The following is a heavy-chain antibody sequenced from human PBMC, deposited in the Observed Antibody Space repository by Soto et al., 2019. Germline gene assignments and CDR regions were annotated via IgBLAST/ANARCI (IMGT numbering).Heavy chain of an antibody. J-gene: IGHJ6*02. V-gene: IGHV1-18*01. CDR1: GYTFTSYG. Sequence: ASVKVSCKASGYTFTSYGISWVRQAPGQGLEWMGWISAYKGNKSYAQKVQGRVTMTTDTSTSTAYMELRSLRSDDTAVYYCATVYGSGSYRYYYYGMDVWGQGTTVTVSS. CDR2: ISAYKGNK. CDR3: ATVYGSGSYRYYYYGMDV. D-gene: IGHD3-10*01.